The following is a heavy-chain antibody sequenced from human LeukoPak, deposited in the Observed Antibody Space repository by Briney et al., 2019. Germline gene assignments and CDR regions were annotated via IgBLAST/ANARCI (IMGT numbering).Heavy chain of an antibody. CDR1: GFTFSSYA. J-gene: IGHJ4*02. V-gene: IGHV3-30*04. Sequence: GGSLRLSCAASGFTFSSYAMHWVRQAPGKGLEWVAVISNDGSNKEYIDPVKGRFTISRDNSKNTLYLQMNSLRAEDTAVYYCARDTNDLYYFDYWGQGTLVTVSS. CDR2: ISNDGSNK. D-gene: IGHD3/OR15-3a*01. CDR3: ARDTNDLYYFDY.